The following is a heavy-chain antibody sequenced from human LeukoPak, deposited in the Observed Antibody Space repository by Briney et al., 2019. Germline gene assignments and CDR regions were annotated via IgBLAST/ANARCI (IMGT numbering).Heavy chain of an antibody. D-gene: IGHD6-19*01. J-gene: IGHJ3*02. Sequence: ASVKVSCKASGYTFTGYYMHWVRQAPGEGLEWMGWINPNSGGTKYAQKFQGRVTMTRDTSINTAYMEVRRLTSDDTAVYYCARERGTLAVAGDAFDIWGQGTMVTVSS. CDR3: ARERGTLAVAGDAFDI. V-gene: IGHV1-2*02. CDR2: INPNSGGT. CDR1: GYTFTGYY.